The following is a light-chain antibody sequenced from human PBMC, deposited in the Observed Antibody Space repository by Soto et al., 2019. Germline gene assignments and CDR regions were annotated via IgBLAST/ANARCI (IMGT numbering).Light chain of an antibody. CDR3: QSYDSTLSDRYV. CDR2: GNI. CDR1: TSNIGAGYD. V-gene: IGLV1-40*01. Sequence: QSVLTQPPSVSGALGQRVTISCTGITSNIGAGYDVHWYQLLPGRAPKLLIFGNINRPSGVPDRFSGSKSGTSASLTITGLQAEDEGDYYCQSYDSTLSDRYVFGTGTKVTVL. J-gene: IGLJ1*01.